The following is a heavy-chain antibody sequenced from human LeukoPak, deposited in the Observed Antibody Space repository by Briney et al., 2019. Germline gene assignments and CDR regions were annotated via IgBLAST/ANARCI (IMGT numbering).Heavy chain of an antibody. D-gene: IGHD1-26*01. J-gene: IGHJ3*02. Sequence: SETLSLTCTVSGGSISSDGYYWNWIRQPPGKGLEWIGYTHYSGSTTYNPSLKSRVTTSVDTSKNQFSLKLNSVTAADTAVYYCARWEGRMNAFDIWGQGTMVTVSS. V-gene: IGHV4-61*08. CDR3: ARWEGRMNAFDI. CDR1: GGSISSDGYY. CDR2: THYSGST.